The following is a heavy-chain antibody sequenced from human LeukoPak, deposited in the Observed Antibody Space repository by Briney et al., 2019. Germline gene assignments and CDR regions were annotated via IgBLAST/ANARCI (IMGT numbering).Heavy chain of an antibody. CDR3: AKAAGDGYNYGY. J-gene: IGHJ4*02. CDR1: GFTFNSYA. CDR2: ISGSGGST. V-gene: IGHV3-23*01. Sequence: PGGSLRLSCAASGFTFNSYAMSWVRQAPGKGLEWVSAISGSGGSTYYADSVKGRFTISRDNSKNTLYLQMNSLRAEDTAIYYCAKAAGDGYNYGYWGQGTLVTVSS. D-gene: IGHD5-24*01.